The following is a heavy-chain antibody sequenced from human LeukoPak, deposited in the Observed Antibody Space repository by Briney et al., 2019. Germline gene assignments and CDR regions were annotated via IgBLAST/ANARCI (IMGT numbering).Heavy chain of an antibody. CDR1: GGSMSSYY. Sequence: SETLSLTCTVSGGSMSSYYWSWIRQPPGKGLEWIGYIYYSGSTNYNPSLKNRVTISVDTSKNQFSLKLSSVTAADTAVYFCAREGNTYGSNWFDPWGQGTLVTVSS. CDR2: IYYSGST. J-gene: IGHJ5*02. V-gene: IGHV4-59*01. D-gene: IGHD5-18*01. CDR3: AREGNTYGSNWFDP.